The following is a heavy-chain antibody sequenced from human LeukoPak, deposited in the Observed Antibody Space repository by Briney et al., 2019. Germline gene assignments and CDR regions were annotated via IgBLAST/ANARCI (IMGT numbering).Heavy chain of an antibody. V-gene: IGHV1-2*02. CDR3: ARRIAGRLINDAFDI. CDR2: INPYSGGT. CDR1: GYTFTGHY. Sequence: GASVKVSCKASGYTFTGHYMHWVRQAPGQGLEWMGWINPYSGGTHYALIFQDRVTMTRDTSISTAYMELSRLRSDDTAVYYCARRIAGRLINDAFDIWGQGTMVTVS. J-gene: IGHJ3*02. D-gene: IGHD6-6*01.